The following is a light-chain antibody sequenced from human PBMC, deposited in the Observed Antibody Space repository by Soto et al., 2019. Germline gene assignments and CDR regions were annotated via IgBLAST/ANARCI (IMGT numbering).Light chain of an antibody. Sequence: QSALAQPASVFGSPGQSITISCPGTSSDVGAYDFVSWYQQHPDKDPKLMIYEVSNRPSGVSYRFSGSKSVNTATLTISGLQAEDEADYYCSSYTTSSTRVFGTGTNVTVL. V-gene: IGLV2-14*03. CDR3: SSYTTSSTRV. J-gene: IGLJ1*01. CDR1: SSDVGAYDF. CDR2: EVS.